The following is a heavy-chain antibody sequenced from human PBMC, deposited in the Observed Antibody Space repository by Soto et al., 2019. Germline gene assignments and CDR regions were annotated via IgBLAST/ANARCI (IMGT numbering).Heavy chain of an antibody. Sequence: SETLSLTCTVSGGSISSGGYYWSWIRQHPGKGLEWIGYIYYSGSTYYNPSLKSRVTISVDTSKNQFSLKLSSVTAADTAVYYCAREGDRVWGSYMGYGMDVWGQGTTVTVSS. V-gene: IGHV4-31*03. D-gene: IGHD3-16*01. CDR1: GGSISSGGYY. J-gene: IGHJ6*02. CDR2: IYYSGST. CDR3: AREGDRVWGSYMGYGMDV.